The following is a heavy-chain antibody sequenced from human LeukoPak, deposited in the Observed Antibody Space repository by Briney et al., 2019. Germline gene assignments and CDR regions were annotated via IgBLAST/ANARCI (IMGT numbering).Heavy chain of an antibody. CDR2: ISYDGSNK. CDR1: GFTFSSYA. Sequence: GGSLRLSCAASGFTFSSYAMHWVRQAPGKGLEWVAVISYDGSNKYYADSVKGRFTISRGNSKNTLYLQMNSLRAEDTAVYYCAKVWASTVAGTDYWGQGTLVTVSS. CDR3: AKVWASTVAGTDY. J-gene: IGHJ4*02. V-gene: IGHV3-30-3*01. D-gene: IGHD6-19*01.